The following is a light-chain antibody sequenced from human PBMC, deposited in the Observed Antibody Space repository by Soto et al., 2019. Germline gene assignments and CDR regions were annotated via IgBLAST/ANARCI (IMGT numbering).Light chain of an antibody. CDR1: NSDVGGYKY. V-gene: IGLV2-14*01. CDR2: EVS. Sequence: QSALTQPASVSGSPGQSITISCTGTNSDVGGYKYVSWYQQHPGKAPKLMIYEVSSRPSGVSNRFSGTKSANTASLTISGLQAEDEADYYCASYTSGKTWVFGGGTQLTVL. J-gene: IGLJ3*02. CDR3: ASYTSGKTWV.